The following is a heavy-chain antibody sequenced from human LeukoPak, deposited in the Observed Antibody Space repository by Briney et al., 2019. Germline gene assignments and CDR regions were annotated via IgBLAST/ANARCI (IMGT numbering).Heavy chain of an antibody. D-gene: IGHD1-26*01. CDR1: GFTFSSYG. Sequence: GGSLRLSCAASGFTFSSYGMQWVRQAPGKGLEWVAVISYGGSTSYYADSVKGRFTISRDNSKNTLYLQMNGLRAEDTAVYYCAKEGFGNYYSAYFDYWGQGTLVTVSS. V-gene: IGHV3-30*18. CDR2: ISYGGSTS. CDR3: AKEGFGNYYSAYFDY. J-gene: IGHJ4*02.